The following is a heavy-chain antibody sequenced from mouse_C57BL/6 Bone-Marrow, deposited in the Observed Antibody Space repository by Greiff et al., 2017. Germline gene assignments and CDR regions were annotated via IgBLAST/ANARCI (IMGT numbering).Heavy chain of an antibody. V-gene: IGHV1-52*01. CDR3: ARDRYYFDY. CDR2: IDPSDSET. Sequence: VKLVESGAELVRPGSSVKLSCKASGYTFTSYWMHWVKQRPIQGLEWIGNIDPSDSETHYNQKFKDKATLTVDESSSTAYMQLSSLTSEDSAVYYCARDRYYFDYWGQGTTLTVSS. CDR1: GYTFTSYW. J-gene: IGHJ2*01.